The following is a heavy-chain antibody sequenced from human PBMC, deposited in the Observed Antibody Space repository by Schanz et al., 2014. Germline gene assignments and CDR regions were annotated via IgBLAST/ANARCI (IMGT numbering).Heavy chain of an antibody. Sequence: QVQLVESGGGVVRPGRSLRLSCAASGFTFSGYGMHWVRQAPGKGREWVAVIWYDGNNKYYADSVKGRFTISRDNSKNTLYLQMNSLRAEDTALYSCAATSILADWGQGTLVAVSS. CDR3: AATSILAD. CDR2: IWYDGNNK. J-gene: IGHJ4*02. D-gene: IGHD3-3*01. V-gene: IGHV3-33*08. CDR1: GFTFSGYG.